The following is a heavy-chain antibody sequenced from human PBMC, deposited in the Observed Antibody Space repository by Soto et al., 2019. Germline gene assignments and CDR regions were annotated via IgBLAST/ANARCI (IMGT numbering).Heavy chain of an antibody. CDR1: GASISSYS. Sequence: SETLSLTCTVSGASISSYSWSWIRQPPGKGLQWLGYIHYSGTTNYNPSLKSRVTVSVDTSKNQFSLKLNSVTAADTAVDYCARGRSSFDYWGQGTLVTVSS. CDR2: IHYSGTT. V-gene: IGHV4-59*01. J-gene: IGHJ4*02. D-gene: IGHD2-2*01. CDR3: ARGRSSFDY.